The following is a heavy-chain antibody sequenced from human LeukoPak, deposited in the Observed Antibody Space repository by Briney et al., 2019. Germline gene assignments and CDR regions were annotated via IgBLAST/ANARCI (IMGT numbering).Heavy chain of an antibody. CDR2: ISGSGGST. D-gene: IGHD2-21*02. Sequence: PGGSLRLSCAASGFTFSSYAMSWVRQAPGKGLEWVSAISGSGGSTYYADSVKGRFTISRDNSKNTLHLQMNSLRAEDTAVYYCAKRVTAANYYYYGMDVWGKGTTVTVSS. V-gene: IGHV3-23*01. J-gene: IGHJ6*04. CDR3: AKRVTAANYYYYGMDV. CDR1: GFTFSSYA.